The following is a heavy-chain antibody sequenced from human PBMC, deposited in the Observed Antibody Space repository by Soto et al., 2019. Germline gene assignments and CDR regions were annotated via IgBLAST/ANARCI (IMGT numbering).Heavy chain of an antibody. J-gene: IGHJ4*02. V-gene: IGHV1-8*01. CDR1: GYTFSSYD. CDR3: ARGTRTHEC. D-gene: IGHD1-1*01. Sequence: QVQLVQSGAELKKPGASVKVSCKASGYTFSSYDLNWVRQATGQGLEWMGWMNPNSGNTGYAQKFQGRVTMSRNTSISTAYMELRSLRSDDTAVYYCARGTRTHECWGQGTLVTVSS. CDR2: MNPNSGNT.